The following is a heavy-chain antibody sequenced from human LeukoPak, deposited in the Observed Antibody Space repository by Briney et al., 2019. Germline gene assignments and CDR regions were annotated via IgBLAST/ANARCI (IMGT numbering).Heavy chain of an antibody. D-gene: IGHD6-19*01. CDR1: GFTFINYA. Sequence: PGGSLRLSCAASGFTFINYAMTWVRQAPGKGLEWVSTITSGGGITYYADSVKGRFTFSRDNSKNTVYLQMNSLRVEDTAVYYCARGNSGPDYWGQGTLVTVSS. J-gene: IGHJ4*02. V-gene: IGHV3-23*01. CDR3: ARGNSGPDY. CDR2: ITSGGGIT.